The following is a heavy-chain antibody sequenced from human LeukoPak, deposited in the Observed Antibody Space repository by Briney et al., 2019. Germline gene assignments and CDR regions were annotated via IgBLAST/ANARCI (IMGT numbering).Heavy chain of an antibody. CDR3: ARGQSSWFGEPRGPYYFDY. J-gene: IGHJ4*02. CDR2: ISSSSSYI. CDR1: GFTFSSYS. Sequence: KPGGSLRLSCAASGFTFSSYSMNWVRQAPGKGLEWVSSISSSSSYIYYADSVKGRFTISRDNAKNSLYLQMNSLRAEDTAVYYCARGQSSWFGEPRGPYYFDYWGQGTLVTVSS. V-gene: IGHV3-21*01. D-gene: IGHD3-10*01.